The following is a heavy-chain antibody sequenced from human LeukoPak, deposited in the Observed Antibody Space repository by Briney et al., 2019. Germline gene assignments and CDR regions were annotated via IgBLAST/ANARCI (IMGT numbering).Heavy chain of an antibody. Sequence: SETLSLTCTVSGGSISSYYWSWIRQPPGKGLEWIGYIYYSGSTNYNPSLKSRVTISVDTSKNQFSLKLSSVTAADTAVYYCARRSIAVAGNGDRNYYYYYMDVWGKGTTVTVSS. J-gene: IGHJ6*03. CDR2: IYYSGST. CDR1: GGSISSYY. CDR3: ARRSIAVAGNGDRNYYYYYMDV. V-gene: IGHV4-59*01. D-gene: IGHD6-19*01.